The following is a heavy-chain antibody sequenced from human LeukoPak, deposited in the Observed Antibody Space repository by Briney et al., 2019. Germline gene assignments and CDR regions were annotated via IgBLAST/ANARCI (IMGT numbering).Heavy chain of an antibody. CDR3: AKGAGYSSGWYSDPDLNYFDY. CDR2: ISYDGSNK. J-gene: IGHJ4*02. CDR1: GFTFSSYA. V-gene: IGHV3-30*04. Sequence: GGSLRLSCAASGFTFSSYAMHWVRQAPGKGLEWVAVISYDGSNKYYADSVKGRFTISRDNSKNTLYLQMNSLRAEDTAVYYCAKGAGYSSGWYSDPDLNYFDYWGQGTLVTVSS. D-gene: IGHD6-19*01.